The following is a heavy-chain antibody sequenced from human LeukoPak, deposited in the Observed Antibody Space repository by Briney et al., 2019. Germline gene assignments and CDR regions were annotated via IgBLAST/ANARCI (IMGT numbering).Heavy chain of an antibody. D-gene: IGHD5-18*01. CDR2: ISNSSSTI. CDR3: ARGRSYGPAYFDS. V-gene: IGHV3-48*01. CDR1: GFTISSYC. J-gene: IGHJ4*02. Sequence: PGGSLSLSCTVSGFTISSYCLSWFRQPPGKGLEWVSYISNSSSTIYYAASVRSRFTIPGDTAKNSLYLQMNSLNADDTAVYYCARGRSYGPAYFDSWGEGTLVTVSS.